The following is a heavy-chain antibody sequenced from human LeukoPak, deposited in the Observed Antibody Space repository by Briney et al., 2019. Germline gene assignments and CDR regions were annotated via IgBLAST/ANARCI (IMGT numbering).Heavy chain of an antibody. J-gene: IGHJ4*02. D-gene: IGHD3-10*01. CDR1: GGSFSGYY. Sequence: SETLSLTCAVYGGSFSGYYRSWIRQPPGKGLEWIGEINHSGSTNYNPSLKSRVTISVDTSKNQFSLKLSSVTAADTAVYYCARTYYYGSGSHADPPVDYWGQGTLVTVSS. CDR3: ARTYYYGSGSHADPPVDY. CDR2: INHSGST. V-gene: IGHV4-34*01.